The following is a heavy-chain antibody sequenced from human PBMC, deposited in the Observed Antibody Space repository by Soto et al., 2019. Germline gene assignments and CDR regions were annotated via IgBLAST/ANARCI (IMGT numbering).Heavy chain of an antibody. CDR3: ARPRYPGRGYYGMDV. D-gene: IGHD2-15*01. CDR1: GYKVSTWHNFTSYW. CDR2: IYPGDSDT. V-gene: IGHV5-51*01. J-gene: IGHJ6*02. Sequence: GESLKISCMGSGYKVSTWHNFTSYWIAWVRQMPGEGLEWMGIIYPGDSDTRYSPSFQGQVTISADKSINSVYLQWSSLKASDTAMYYCARPRYPGRGYYGMDVWGQGTTVTVSS.